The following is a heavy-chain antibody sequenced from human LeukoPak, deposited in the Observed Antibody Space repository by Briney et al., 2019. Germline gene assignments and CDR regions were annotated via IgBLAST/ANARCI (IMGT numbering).Heavy chain of an antibody. CDR2: ISSSSSYI. D-gene: IGHD5-24*01. CDR3: ARDKMATIDY. CDR1: GFTFSSYS. J-gene: IGHJ4*02. V-gene: IGHV3-21*01. Sequence: KPGGSLRLSCTASGFTFSSYSTNWVRQAPGKGLEWVSSISSSSSYIYYADSVKGRFTISRDNAKNSLYLQMNSLRAEDTAVYYCARDKMATIDYWGQGTLVTVSS.